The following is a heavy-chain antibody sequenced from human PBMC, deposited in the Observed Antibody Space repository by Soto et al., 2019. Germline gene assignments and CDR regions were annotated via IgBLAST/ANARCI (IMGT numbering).Heavy chain of an antibody. CDR2: ISSSSTTI. D-gene: IGHD1-20*01. CDR1: GFTFSNFG. J-gene: IGHJ4*02. CDR3: ATSFITSIGPDA. V-gene: IGHV3-48*04. Sequence: EVQLVESGGGLVQPGGSLRLSCEASGFTFSNFGINWVRQAPGKGLEWVSHISSSSTTIYYAESVKGRFTISRDNAKNSLYLQISSLRGEDTAVYYCATSFITSIGPDAWGQGTLVTVSS.